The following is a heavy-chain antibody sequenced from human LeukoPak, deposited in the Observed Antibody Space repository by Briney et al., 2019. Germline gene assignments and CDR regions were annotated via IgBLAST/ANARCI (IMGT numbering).Heavy chain of an antibody. J-gene: IGHJ4*02. CDR3: AKRRARYYYDSSGYYYYFDY. CDR2: ISGSGGST. CDR1: GFTFSSYA. Sequence: PGGSLRLSSEASGFTFSSYAMSWVRQAPGKGLEWVSAISGSGGSTYYADSVKGRFTISRDNSKNTLYLQMNSLRAEDTAVYYCAKRRARYYYDSSGYYYYFDYWGQGTLVTVSS. V-gene: IGHV3-23*01. D-gene: IGHD3-22*01.